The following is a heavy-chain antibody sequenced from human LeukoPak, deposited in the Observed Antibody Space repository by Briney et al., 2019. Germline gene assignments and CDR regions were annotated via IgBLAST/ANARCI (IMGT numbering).Heavy chain of an antibody. Sequence: GGSLRLSCAASGFTFSSYSMNWVRQAPGKGLEWVSSISSSSSYIYYADSVKGRFTISRDNAKNSLYLQMNSLRAEDTAVYYCARVAGYSYGNVGSYYFDYWGQGILVTVSS. CDR3: ARVAGYSYGNVGSYYFDY. CDR2: ISSSSSYI. J-gene: IGHJ4*02. V-gene: IGHV3-21*04. CDR1: GFTFSSYS. D-gene: IGHD5-18*01.